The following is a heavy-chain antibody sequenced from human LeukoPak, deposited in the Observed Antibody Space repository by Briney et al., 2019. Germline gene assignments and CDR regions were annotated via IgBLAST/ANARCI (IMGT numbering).Heavy chain of an antibody. D-gene: IGHD4-11*01. CDR2: IKQDGSEK. CDR1: GFSVSTDH. J-gene: IGHJ4*02. V-gene: IGHV3-7*03. Sequence: GGSLRLSCAASGFSVSTDHMSWVRQAPGKGLEWVANIKQDGSEKHYVDSVKGRFTISTDNAKNSMDLQMNSLRAEDTAVYYCLAYSKGNWGQGTLVTVSS. CDR3: LAYSKGN.